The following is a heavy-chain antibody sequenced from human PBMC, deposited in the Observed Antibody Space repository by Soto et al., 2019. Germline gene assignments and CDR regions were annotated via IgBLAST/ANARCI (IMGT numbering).Heavy chain of an antibody. V-gene: IGHV3-23*01. CDR3: AKSLPGITMVRGVIIAPKFDY. Sequence: PGGSLRLSCAASGFTVSSNYMSWVRQAPGKGLEWVSVISGSGGSTYYADSVKGRFTISRDNSKNTLYLQMNSLRAEDTAVYYCAKSLPGITMVRGVIIAPKFDYWGQGTLVTVSS. CDR2: ISGSGGST. D-gene: IGHD3-10*01. CDR1: GFTVSSNY. J-gene: IGHJ4*02.